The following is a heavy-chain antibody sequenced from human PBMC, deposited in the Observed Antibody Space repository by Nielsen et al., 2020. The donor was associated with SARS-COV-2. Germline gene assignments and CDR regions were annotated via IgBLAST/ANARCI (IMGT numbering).Heavy chain of an antibody. CDR2: IIPIFGTA. Sequence: SVKVSCKASGDTFSSYAISWVRQAPGQGLEWMGGIIPIFGTANYAQKFQGRVTITADESTSTAYMELSSLRSEDTAVYYCARDSDFWSARRHGMDVWGQGTTVTVSS. V-gene: IGHV1-69*13. D-gene: IGHD3-3*01. CDR3: ARDSDFWSARRHGMDV. J-gene: IGHJ6*02. CDR1: GDTFSSYA.